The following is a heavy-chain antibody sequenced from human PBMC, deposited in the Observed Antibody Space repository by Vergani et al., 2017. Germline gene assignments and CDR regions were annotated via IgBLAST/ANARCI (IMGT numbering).Heavy chain of an antibody. CDR3: ARDLRAGTPALYYYYGMDV. CDR1: GGSISSYY. Sequence: QVQLQESGPGLVKPSETLSLTCTVSGGSISSYYWSWIRQPPGKGLEWIGYIYYSGSTNYNPSLKSRVTISVDTSKNQFSLKLSSVTAADTAVYYCARDLRAGTPALYYYYGMDVWGQGTTVTVSS. V-gene: IGHV4-59*01. CDR2: IYYSGST. D-gene: IGHD6-19*01. J-gene: IGHJ6*02.